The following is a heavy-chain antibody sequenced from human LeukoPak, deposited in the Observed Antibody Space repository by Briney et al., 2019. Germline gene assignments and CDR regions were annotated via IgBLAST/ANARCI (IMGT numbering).Heavy chain of an antibody. Sequence: SETLSLTCTVSGGSISNYFWNWIRQTPGKGLEWIGYIYYTGITNYNPSLKSRVTMSVDTSKNQFSLSLTSVTAADTAVYYCARHRRIAVARRSGAFDIWGQGTMVTVSS. D-gene: IGHD6-19*01. CDR1: GGSISNYF. V-gene: IGHV4-59*08. J-gene: IGHJ3*02. CDR2: IYYTGIT. CDR3: ARHRRIAVARRSGAFDI.